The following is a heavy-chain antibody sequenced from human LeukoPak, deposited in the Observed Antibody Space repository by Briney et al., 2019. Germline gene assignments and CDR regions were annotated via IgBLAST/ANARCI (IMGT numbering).Heavy chain of an antibody. CDR2: IGTAGDT. V-gene: IGHV3-13*01. D-gene: IGHD3-10*01. Sequence: GALRLSCAASGFTFSSYDMHWVRQATGKGLEWVSAIGTAGDTYYPGSVKGRFTISRENAKNSLYLQMNSLRAGDTAVYYCARAGLSWFGEFAFDIWGQGTMVTVSS. J-gene: IGHJ3*02. CDR1: GFTFSSYD. CDR3: ARAGLSWFGEFAFDI.